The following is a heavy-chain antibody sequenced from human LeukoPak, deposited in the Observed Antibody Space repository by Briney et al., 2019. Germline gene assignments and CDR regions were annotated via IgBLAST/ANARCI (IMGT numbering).Heavy chain of an antibody. J-gene: IGHJ6*02. D-gene: IGHD1-20*01. CDR3: AALGGYNWDGAHTVHDYHSGMDD. CDR1: GFSFSTYS. CDR2: IKSNGGST. Sequence: GGSLSLSCAAYGFSFSTYSMRWVRQAPGRGLEWVGSIKSNGGSTYYANSVKGRLTTARDNSNITPCLRMGSLRDEDMAVYYCAALGGYNWDGAHTVHDYHSGMDDWGQGTTVTVSS. V-gene: IGHV3-64*01.